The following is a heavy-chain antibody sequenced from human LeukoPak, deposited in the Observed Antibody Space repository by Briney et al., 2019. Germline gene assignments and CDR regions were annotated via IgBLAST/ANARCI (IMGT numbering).Heavy chain of an antibody. D-gene: IGHD3-22*01. V-gene: IGHV4-34*01. J-gene: IGHJ4*02. CDR1: GGSFSGYY. Sequence: SETLSLTCAAYGGSFSGYYWSWIRQPPGKGLEWIGEINHSGSTNYNPSLKSRVTISVDTSKNQFSLKLSSVTAADTAVYYCARVRGYYDSSDHKEGYFDYWGQGTLVTVSS. CDR3: ARVRGYYDSSDHKEGYFDY. CDR2: INHSGST.